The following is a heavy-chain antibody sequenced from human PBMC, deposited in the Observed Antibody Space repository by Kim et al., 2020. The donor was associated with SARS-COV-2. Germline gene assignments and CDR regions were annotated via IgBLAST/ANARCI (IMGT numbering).Heavy chain of an antibody. Sequence: GGSLRLSCAASGFTFSSYSMNWVRQAPGKGLEWVSSISSSSSYIYYADSVKGRFTISRDNAKNSLYLQMNSLRAEDTAVYYCARDPGRYNYGSGSNGLFDICGPGTMVTVSS. D-gene: IGHD3-10*01. J-gene: IGHJ3*02. CDR3: ARDPGRYNYGSGSNGLFDI. V-gene: IGHV3-21*01. CDR2: ISSSSSYI. CDR1: GFTFSSYS.